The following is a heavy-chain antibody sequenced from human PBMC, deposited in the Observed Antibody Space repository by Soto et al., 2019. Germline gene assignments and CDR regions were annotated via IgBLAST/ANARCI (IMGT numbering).Heavy chain of an antibody. D-gene: IGHD5-18*01. CDR1: GGSISSSGYY. CDR3: ATVDTARYYFDY. Sequence: PSETLSLTCTVSGGSISSSGYYWGWIRQPPGKGLEWIGSIYYSGSTSYNPSLKSRVTMSVDTSKNQLSLKLSSVTAADTAVYYCATVDTARYYFDYWGQGTLVTVSS. CDR2: IYYSGST. J-gene: IGHJ4*02. V-gene: IGHV4-39*01.